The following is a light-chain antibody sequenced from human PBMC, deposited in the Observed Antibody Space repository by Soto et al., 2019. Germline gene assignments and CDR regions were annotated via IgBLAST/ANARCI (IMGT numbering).Light chain of an antibody. V-gene: IGKV3-15*01. Sequence: EIVMTQSPATLSVSPVERATLSCRASQSVSSNLAWYQQKPGQAPRLIIYGAYTRATGIPARFSGSGSGTEFTLTISSLQSEDFAVYYCQQYNNWPLWTCGQGTKVDIK. J-gene: IGKJ1*01. CDR1: QSVSSN. CDR3: QQYNNWPLWT. CDR2: GAY.